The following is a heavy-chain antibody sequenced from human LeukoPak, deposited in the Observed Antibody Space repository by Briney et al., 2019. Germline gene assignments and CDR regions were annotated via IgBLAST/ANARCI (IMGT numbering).Heavy chain of an antibody. CDR3: ARGLDYGGDH. Sequence: ASVKVSCKASGYTFTSYAMHWVRQAPGQRLEWMGWINPGNGNTKYSQNFQGRVTITRDTSAGTAYMELSSLRSEDTAVYYCARGLDYGGDHWGQGTLVTVSS. CDR2: INPGNGNT. D-gene: IGHD4-23*01. CDR1: GYTFTSYA. V-gene: IGHV1-3*01. J-gene: IGHJ5*02.